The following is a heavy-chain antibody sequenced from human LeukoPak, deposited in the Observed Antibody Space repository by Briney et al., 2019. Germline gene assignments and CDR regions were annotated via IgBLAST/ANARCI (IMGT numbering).Heavy chain of an antibody. CDR1: GFTFSSYW. CDR2: IKQDGSEK. Sequence: GGSLRLSCAASGFTFSSYWMSWVRQAPGKGLEWVANIKQDGSEKYYVDSVKGQFTISIDNAENSLYLQMNSLRGEDTAVYYCARGPVFHSYGFHYYYGMDVWGQGTTVTVSS. CDR3: ARGPVFHSYGFHYYYGMDV. V-gene: IGHV3-7*01. D-gene: IGHD5-18*01. J-gene: IGHJ6*02.